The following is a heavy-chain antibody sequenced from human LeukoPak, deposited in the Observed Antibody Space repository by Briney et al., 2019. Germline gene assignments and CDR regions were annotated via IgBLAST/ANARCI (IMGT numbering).Heavy chain of an antibody. CDR3: ARDWGAMNLCFDP. V-gene: IGHV1-18*01. CDR2: ISTNSDIR. D-gene: IGHD3-16*01. CDR1: GYTFTNYG. J-gene: IGHJ5*02. Sequence: GASVKVSCKASGYTFTNYGISWVRHAPGQGLEWMGWISTNSDIRTYAQTLQGRFTTPTHTATTTAYMERNNLTFDDTAVYYCARDWGAMNLCFDPWGQETPLTLPS.